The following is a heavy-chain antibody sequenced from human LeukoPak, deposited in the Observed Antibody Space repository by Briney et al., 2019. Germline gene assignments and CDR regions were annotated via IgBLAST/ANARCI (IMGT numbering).Heavy chain of an antibody. CDR1: GFTFSTYN. CDR2: ISPSSTTI. Sequence: QAGGSLRLSCAASGFTFSTYNMSWVRQPPGKGLGWVSYISPSSTTIYYADSVKGRFTISRDNAKNSLYLQMNSLREEDTAVYYCARGAGIWGQGTMVTVSS. CDR3: ARGAGI. J-gene: IGHJ3*02. V-gene: IGHV3-48*02.